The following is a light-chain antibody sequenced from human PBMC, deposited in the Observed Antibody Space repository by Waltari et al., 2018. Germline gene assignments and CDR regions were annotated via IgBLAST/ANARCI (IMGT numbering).Light chain of an antibody. V-gene: IGKV4-1*01. J-gene: IGKJ1*01. CDR3: QQYYSTPPRT. CDR2: WAS. Sequence: DIVMTQSPDSLAVSLGERATINCKSSQSVLYSSNNKNYLAGYQQKPGQPPKLLIYWASTRESGVPDRFSGSGSGTDFTLTISSLQAGDVAVYYCQQYYSTPPRTFGQGTKVEIK. CDR1: QSVLYSSNNKNY.